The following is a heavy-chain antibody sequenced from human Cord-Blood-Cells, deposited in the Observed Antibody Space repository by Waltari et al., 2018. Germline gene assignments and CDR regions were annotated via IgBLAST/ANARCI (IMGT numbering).Heavy chain of an antibody. Sequence: QVQLVESGGGVVQPGRSLRLSCAASGFTFSSYGMHWVRQAPGKGLAWVAVIWYDGSNKYYADSVKGRFTISRDNSKNTLYLQMNSLRAEDTAVYYCARDRESITMVRGAFDYWGQGTLVTVSS. CDR1: GFTFSSYG. J-gene: IGHJ4*02. CDR2: IWYDGSNK. V-gene: IGHV3-33*01. CDR3: ARDRESITMVRGAFDY. D-gene: IGHD3-10*01.